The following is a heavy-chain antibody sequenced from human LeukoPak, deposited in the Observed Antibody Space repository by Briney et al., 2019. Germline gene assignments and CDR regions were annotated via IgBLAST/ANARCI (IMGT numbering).Heavy chain of an antibody. CDR3: ARVMEYSSSLGV. CDR2: INHSGST. D-gene: IGHD6-6*01. CDR1: GGPFIDYY. V-gene: IGHV4-34*01. Sequence: PSETLSLTCAVYGGPFIDYYWGGIGQPQGKGRDGIGEINHSGSTNYNPSLKSRVTISVDTSKNQFSLKLSSVTAADTAVYYCARVMEYSSSLGVWGKGTTVTVSS. J-gene: IGHJ6*04.